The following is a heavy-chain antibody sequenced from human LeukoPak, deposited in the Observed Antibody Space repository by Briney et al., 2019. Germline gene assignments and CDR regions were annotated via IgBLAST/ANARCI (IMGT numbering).Heavy chain of an antibody. V-gene: IGHV3-30*04. Sequence: GRSLRLSCAASGFTFSSYAMHWVRQAPGKGLAWVAVISYDGSNKYYADSVKGRFTISRDNSKNTLYLQMNSLRAEDTAVYYCASPIGAGIAVAGLDYWGQGTLVTVSS. CDR3: ASPIGAGIAVAGLDY. D-gene: IGHD6-19*01. CDR1: GFTFSSYA. CDR2: ISYDGSNK. J-gene: IGHJ4*02.